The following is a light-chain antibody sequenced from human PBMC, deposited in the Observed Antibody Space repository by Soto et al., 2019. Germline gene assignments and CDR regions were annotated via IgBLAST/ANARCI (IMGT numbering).Light chain of an antibody. V-gene: IGLV2-14*01. CDR2: EVS. Sequence: QSALTQPASVSGFLGQSITISCTGTNSDIGAYNYVSWYQQYPGKAPKFIIYEVSNRPAGVPNPVSGSKSGNTASLTISGLRAEDEADYYCSSYSTSSTWVFGGGTTLTV. CDR1: NSDIGAYNY. J-gene: IGLJ3*02. CDR3: SSYSTSSTWV.